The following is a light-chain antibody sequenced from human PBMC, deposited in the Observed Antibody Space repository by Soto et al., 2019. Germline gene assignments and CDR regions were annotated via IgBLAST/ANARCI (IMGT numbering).Light chain of an antibody. J-gene: IGKJ1*01. CDR1: QSVSSTY. CDR3: QQYGRSPPT. CDR2: GAS. V-gene: IGKV3-20*01. Sequence: EIVLTQSPGSLSLSQGERATLSCRASQSVSSTYLAWYQQKPGQAPRLLIYGASSRATGIPDRFSGSGSGTDFTLTISRLEPEDYAVYYCQQYGRSPPTFGQGTKVDIK.